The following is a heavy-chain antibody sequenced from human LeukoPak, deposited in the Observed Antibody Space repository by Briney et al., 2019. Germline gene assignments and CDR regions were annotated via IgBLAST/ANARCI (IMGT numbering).Heavy chain of an antibody. Sequence: EASVKVSCKASGGTFSSYAISWVRQAPGQGLEWMGRIIPILGIANYAQKFQGRVTMTLDTSITTAYMEVSSLTSDDTAVYYCARPTRNGGSGYESFDYWGQGTLVTVSS. D-gene: IGHD5-18*01. J-gene: IGHJ4*02. CDR3: ARPTRNGGSGYESFDY. CDR1: GGTFSSYA. CDR2: IIPILGIA. V-gene: IGHV1-69*04.